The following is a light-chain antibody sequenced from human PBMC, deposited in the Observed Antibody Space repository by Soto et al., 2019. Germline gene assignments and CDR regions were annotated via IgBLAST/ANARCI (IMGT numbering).Light chain of an antibody. CDR2: DVS. CDR3: SSYTSSSTGVV. Sequence: QAVLTQPASVSGSPGQSITISCTGTSSDVGGYNYVSWYQQHPGKAPKLMIYDVSNRPSGVSNRFSGSKSGNTASLTISGLQAEDEADYDCSSYTSSSTGVVFGGGTKVTVL. CDR1: SSDVGGYNY. V-gene: IGLV2-14*01. J-gene: IGLJ2*01.